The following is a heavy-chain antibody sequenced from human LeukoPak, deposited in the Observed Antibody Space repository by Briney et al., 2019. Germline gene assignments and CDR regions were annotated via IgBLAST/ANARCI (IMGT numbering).Heavy chain of an antibody. V-gene: IGHV1-69*05. J-gene: IGHJ5*02. CDR3: TTSFVGSGYYST. Sequence: SVKVSCTASGCTFSSYAMSWVRQAPGQGLEWMAGISPSFGTTNYADSVKGRITITTDESTSTAYMEMSSLRSEDTAVYYCTTSFVGSGYYSTWGAGTLFSASP. CDR1: GCTFSSYA. CDR2: ISPSFGTT. D-gene: IGHD3-22*01.